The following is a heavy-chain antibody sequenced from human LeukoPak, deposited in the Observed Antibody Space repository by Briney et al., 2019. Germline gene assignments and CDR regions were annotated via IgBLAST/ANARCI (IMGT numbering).Heavy chain of an antibody. J-gene: IGHJ4*02. CDR2: IYYSGST. D-gene: IGHD5-24*01. CDR3: ASSPSSDGYWGFFDY. V-gene: IGHV4-59*08. Sequence: PSETLSLTCTVSGGSISSYYWSWIRQPPGKGLEWIGYIYYSGSTNYNPSLKSRVTISVDTSKNQFSLKLSSVTAADTAVYYCASSPSSDGYWGFFDYWGQGTLVTVSS. CDR1: GGSISSYY.